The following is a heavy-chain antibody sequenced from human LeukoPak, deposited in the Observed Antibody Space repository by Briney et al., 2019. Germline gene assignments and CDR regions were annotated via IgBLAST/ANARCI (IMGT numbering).Heavy chain of an antibody. J-gene: IGHJ4*02. CDR3: ARDFSGWYRGVDY. D-gene: IGHD6-19*01. Sequence: PGGSLRLSCVASGFTFSSYEMNWVRQAPGKGLEGVSYISSSGSTIYYADSVKGRFTISRDNAKNSLYLQMNSLRAEDTAVYYCARDFSGWYRGVDYWGQGTLVTVSS. CDR1: GFTFSSYE. CDR2: ISSSGSTI. V-gene: IGHV3-48*03.